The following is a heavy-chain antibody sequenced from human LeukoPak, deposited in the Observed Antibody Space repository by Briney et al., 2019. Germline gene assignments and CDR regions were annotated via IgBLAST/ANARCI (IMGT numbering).Heavy chain of an antibody. CDR3: ARGLFSPDTAMVTAHFDY. D-gene: IGHD5-18*01. J-gene: IGHJ4*02. CDR1: GGSFSGYY. CDR2: INHSGST. Sequence: PSETLSLTCAVYGGSFSGYYWSWIRQPPGKGLEWIGEINHSGSTNYNPSLKSRVTISVDTSKNQFSLKLSSVTAADTAVYYCARGLFSPDTAMVTAHFDYWGQGTLVTVSS. V-gene: IGHV4-34*01.